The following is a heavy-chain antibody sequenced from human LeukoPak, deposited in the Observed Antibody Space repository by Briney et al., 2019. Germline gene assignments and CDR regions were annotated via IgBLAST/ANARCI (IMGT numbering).Heavy chain of an antibody. CDR3: AKSRRDIVVVPAAIF. V-gene: IGHV3-23*01. CDR1: GFTFSSYA. J-gene: IGHJ4*02. CDR2: ISGSGGST. D-gene: IGHD2-2*01. Sequence: PGGSLRLSCAASGFTFSSYAMSWVRQAPGKGLAWVSAISGSGGSTYYADSVKGRFTISRDNSKNTLYLQMNSLRAEDTAVYYCAKSRRDIVVVPAAIFRGQGTLVTVSS.